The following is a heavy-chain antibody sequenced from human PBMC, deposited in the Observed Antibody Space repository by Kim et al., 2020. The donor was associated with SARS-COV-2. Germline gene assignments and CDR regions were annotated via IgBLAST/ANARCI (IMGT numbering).Heavy chain of an antibody. J-gene: IGHJ4*02. CDR3: KTYCSGGSCYFPFDY. Sequence: GGSLRLSCAASGFTFSSYSMNWVRQAPGKGLEWVSYISSSSSTIYYADSVKGRFTISRDNAKNSLYLQMNSLRDEDTAVYYCKTYCSGGSCYFPFDYWGQGTLVTVSS. CDR2: ISSSSSTI. CDR1: GFTFSSYS. V-gene: IGHV3-48*02. D-gene: IGHD2-15*01.